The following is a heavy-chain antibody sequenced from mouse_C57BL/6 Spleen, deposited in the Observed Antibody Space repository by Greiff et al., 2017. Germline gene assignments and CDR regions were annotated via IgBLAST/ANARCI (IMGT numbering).Heavy chain of an antibody. D-gene: IGHD1-1*01. CDR1: GFSLTSYG. CDR2: IWSGGST. V-gene: IGHV2-2*01. Sequence: QVQLKESGPGLVQPSQSLSITCTVSGFSLTSYGVHWVRQSPGKGLEWLGEIWSGGSTDYNAAFISRLSISKDNSKSQVFFKMNSLQADDTAIYYCAGDYYGSSYRYFDVWGTGTTVTVSS. CDR3: AGDYYGSSYRYFDV. J-gene: IGHJ1*03.